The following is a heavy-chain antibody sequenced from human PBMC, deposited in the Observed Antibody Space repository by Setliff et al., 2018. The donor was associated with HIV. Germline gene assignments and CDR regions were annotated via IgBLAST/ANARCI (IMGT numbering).Heavy chain of an antibody. CDR2: ISSSSYYI. D-gene: IGHD5-18*01. Sequence: LRLSCAVSGFSLSRYGMHWVRQAPGRGLEWVSSISSSSYYIYCADSVKGRFTISRDNAKNSLFLQMNSLRAEDTAVYYCASIELAAMVPVDYWGQGTLVTVSS. V-gene: IGHV3-21*01. CDR3: ASIELAAMVPVDY. CDR1: GFSLSRYG. J-gene: IGHJ4*02.